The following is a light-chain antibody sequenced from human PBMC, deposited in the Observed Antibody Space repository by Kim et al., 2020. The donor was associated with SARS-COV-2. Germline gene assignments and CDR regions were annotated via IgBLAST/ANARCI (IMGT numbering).Light chain of an antibody. CDR3: QQYDRSPYT. CDR2: GTA. J-gene: IGKJ2*01. Sequence: LSPAVRATLTSSARQGVVINHLSGFQQKPAQDPTLLIYGTASRVTGIPDRCSASESGTDLSLTIIRLEPEDFAVYYCQQYDRSPYTFGQGTKLEI. CDR1: QGVVINH. V-gene: IGKV3-20*01.